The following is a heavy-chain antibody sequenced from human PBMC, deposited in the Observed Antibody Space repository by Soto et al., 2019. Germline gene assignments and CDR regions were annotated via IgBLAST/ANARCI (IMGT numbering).Heavy chain of an antibody. CDR3: ARSSEHPFDF. D-gene: IGHD6-25*01. CDR1: GYTFTNYV. J-gene: IGHJ4*02. CDR2: ISPLTGNT. Sequence: ASVKVSCKASGYTFTNYVIHWVRQAPGQGLEWMGWISPLTGNTKYAQKVQGRVSVTTDTSTNTVYMELSGLRYDDTVLYYCARSSEHPFDFWGQGSLVTVSS. V-gene: IGHV1-18*01.